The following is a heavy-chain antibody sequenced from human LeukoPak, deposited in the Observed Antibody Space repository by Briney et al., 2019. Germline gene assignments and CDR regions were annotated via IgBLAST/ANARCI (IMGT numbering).Heavy chain of an antibody. Sequence: GESLKISCKGSGYSFTSYSIGWVRQMPGKGLEWMGIIYPRDSDTRYSPSFQGQVTISADKSISTAYLQWSSLKASDTAIYYCARTGYSSSSPDYWGQGTLVTLSS. D-gene: IGHD6-13*01. CDR1: GYSFTSYS. V-gene: IGHV5-51*01. CDR2: IYPRDSDT. J-gene: IGHJ4*02. CDR3: ARTGYSSSSPDY.